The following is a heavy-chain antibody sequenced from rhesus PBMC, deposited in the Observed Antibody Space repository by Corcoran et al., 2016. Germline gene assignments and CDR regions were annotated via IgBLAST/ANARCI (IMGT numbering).Heavy chain of an antibody. CDR3: AKGEGNYGNYGPFDY. V-gene: IGHV3S25*01. CDR1: GFTFSSYW. Sequence: EVQLVESGGGLAKPGGSLRLSCAASGFTFSSYWMNWVRQAPGKGLEWVSAINSGGVSTYYADSVKGRFTISRDNSKNTLSLQMNSLRAEDTAVYYCAKGEGNYGNYGPFDYWGQGVLVTVSS. J-gene: IGHJ4*01. D-gene: IGHD4-35*01. CDR2: INSGGVST.